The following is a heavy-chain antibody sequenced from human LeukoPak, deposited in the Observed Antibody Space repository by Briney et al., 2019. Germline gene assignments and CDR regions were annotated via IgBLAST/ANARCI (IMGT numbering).Heavy chain of an antibody. D-gene: IGHD3-10*01. CDR1: GYSFTSYW. Sequence: KRGESLKISCKGSGYSFTSYWIGWVRQMPGKGLEGMGIIYPGDSDTRYSPSFQGQVTISADKSISTAYLQWSSLKASDTAMYYCARSSAIVNNDVLLWFGELFEHWGQGTLVTVSS. CDR2: IYPGDSDT. V-gene: IGHV5-51*01. J-gene: IGHJ1*01. CDR3: ARSSAIVNNDVLLWFGELFEH.